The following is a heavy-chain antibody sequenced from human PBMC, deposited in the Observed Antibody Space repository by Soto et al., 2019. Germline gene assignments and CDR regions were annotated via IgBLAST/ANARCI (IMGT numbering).Heavy chain of an antibody. J-gene: IGHJ6*02. Sequence: GASVKVSCKASGYTFTSYAMHWVRQAPGQRLEWMGWINAGNGNTKYSRKFQGRVTITRDTSASTAYMELSSLRSEDTAVYYCARELWFGLSGPYYYYYGMDVWGQGTTVTVSS. CDR2: INAGNGNT. CDR3: ARELWFGLSGPYYYYYGMDV. V-gene: IGHV1-3*01. CDR1: GYTFTSYA. D-gene: IGHD3-10*01.